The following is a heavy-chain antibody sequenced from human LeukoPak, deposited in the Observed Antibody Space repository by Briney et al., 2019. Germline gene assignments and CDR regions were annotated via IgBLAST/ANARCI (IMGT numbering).Heavy chain of an antibody. CDR1: GGTFNSYA. Sequence: SVKVSCKASGGTFNSYAISWVRQAPGQGLEWMGGIIPIFGTTNYARKFRGRVTLTADKSTRTAYMELSSLRSEDTAVYYCAKDLRITMVRGVNLGDYWGQGTLVTVSS. D-gene: IGHD3-10*01. CDR3: AKDLRITMVRGVNLGDY. CDR2: IIPIFGTT. V-gene: IGHV1-69*06. J-gene: IGHJ4*02.